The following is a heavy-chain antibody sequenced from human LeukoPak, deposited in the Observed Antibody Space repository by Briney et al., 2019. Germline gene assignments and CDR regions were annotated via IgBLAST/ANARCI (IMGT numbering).Heavy chain of an antibody. V-gene: IGHV3-48*03. CDR1: GFTFSSYE. J-gene: IGHJ5*02. Sequence: GGSLRLSCAASGFTFSSYEMNWVCQAPGKGLEWVSYISSSGSTIYYADSVKGRFTISRDNAKNSLYLQMNSLRAEDTAVYYCARGGYCSGGSCRWFDPWGQGTLVTVSS. CDR2: ISSSGSTI. CDR3: ARGGYCSGGSCRWFDP. D-gene: IGHD2-15*01.